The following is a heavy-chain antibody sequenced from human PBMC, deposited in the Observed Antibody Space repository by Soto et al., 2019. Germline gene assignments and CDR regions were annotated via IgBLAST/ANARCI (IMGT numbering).Heavy chain of an antibody. CDR1: GGSISSGGYY. V-gene: IGHV4-31*03. CDR2: IYYSGST. CDR3: ARIVELWLDS. D-gene: IGHD5-18*01. J-gene: IGHJ4*02. Sequence: SETLSLTCTVSGGSISSGGYYWSWIRQHPGKGLEWIGYIYYSGSTYYNPSLKSRVTISVDTSKNQFSLKLSSVTAADTAVYYCARIVELWLDSWGQGTLVTVSS.